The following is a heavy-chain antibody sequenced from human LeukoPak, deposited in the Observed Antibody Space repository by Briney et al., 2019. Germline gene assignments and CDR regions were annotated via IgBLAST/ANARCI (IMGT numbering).Heavy chain of an antibody. CDR1: GYTLTELS. D-gene: IGHD3-9*01. Sequence: ASVKVSCKVSGYTLTELSMHWVRQAPGQGLEWMGWINPNSGGTNYAQKFQGRVTMTRDTSISTAYMELSRLRSDDTAVYYCARDLPKTGYYDILTGYLDYWGQGTLVTVSS. J-gene: IGHJ4*02. CDR2: INPNSGGT. V-gene: IGHV1-2*02. CDR3: ARDLPKTGYYDILTGYLDY.